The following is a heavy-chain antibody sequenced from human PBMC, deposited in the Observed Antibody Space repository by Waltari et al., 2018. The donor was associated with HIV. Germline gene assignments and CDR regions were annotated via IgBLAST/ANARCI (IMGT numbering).Heavy chain of an antibody. J-gene: IGHJ5*02. D-gene: IGHD6-19*01. Sequence: EVQLLESGGGLVQPGGSLRLSCAASGFTFSNYAINWVRQAPGKGVGGVSAISGRVGSTHYADSGKGRFSISRDNSKNTLYLQMNSLRPEDTAIYYCAKGGRAVAGNWFDPWGQGTLVTVSS. CDR1: GFTFSNYA. CDR3: AKGGRAVAGNWFDP. CDR2: ISGRVGST. V-gene: IGHV3-23*01.